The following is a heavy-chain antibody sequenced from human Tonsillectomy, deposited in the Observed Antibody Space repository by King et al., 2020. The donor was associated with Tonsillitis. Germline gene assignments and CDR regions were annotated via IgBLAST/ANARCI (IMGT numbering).Heavy chain of an antibody. CDR1: GFTFGDYA. D-gene: IGHD2-15*01. V-gene: IGHV3-49*05. Sequence: VQLVESGGGLVKPGRSLRLSCTASGFTFGDYAMSWFRQAPGKGLEWVGFIRSKAYGGTTEYAAPVKGRFTISRDDSKSIAYLQMNSLKTEDTAVYYCTRDLYCSGGSCYSFDYWGQGTLVTVSS. J-gene: IGHJ4*02. CDR3: TRDLYCSGGSCYSFDY. CDR2: IRSKAYGGTT.